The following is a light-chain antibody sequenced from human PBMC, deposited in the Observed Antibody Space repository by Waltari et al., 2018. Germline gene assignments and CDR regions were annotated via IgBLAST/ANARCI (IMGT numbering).Light chain of an antibody. CDR1: QSVSRA. V-gene: IGKV3-20*01. CDR3: QHYVRLPAT. CDR2: GAS. J-gene: IGKJ1*01. Sequence: SCRASQSVSRALAWYQQKPGQAPRLLIFGASNRATGIPDRISGSGSETDFSLTISRLEPEDFAVYYCQHYVRLPATFGRGTKVEIK.